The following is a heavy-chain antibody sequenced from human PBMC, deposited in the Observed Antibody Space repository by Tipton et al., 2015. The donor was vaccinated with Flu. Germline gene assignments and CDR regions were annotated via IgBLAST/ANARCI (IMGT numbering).Heavy chain of an antibody. V-gene: IGHV3-74*01. CDR3: ARISRLYEDSASLAFDM. J-gene: IGHJ3*02. D-gene: IGHD1-26*01. CDR1: GFTFSGYW. CDR2: INTDGSTT. Sequence: SLRLSCAGSGFTFSGYWMHWVRQVPGKGLVWLSRINTDGSTTNYADSVEGRFTISRDNAKKTLYLDMNSLRAEDAAVYYCARISRLYEDSASLAFDMWGQGTVVTVSS.